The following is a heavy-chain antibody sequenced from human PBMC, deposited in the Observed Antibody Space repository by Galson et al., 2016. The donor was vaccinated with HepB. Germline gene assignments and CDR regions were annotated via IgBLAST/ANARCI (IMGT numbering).Heavy chain of an antibody. CDR2: INSDGRST. D-gene: IGHD3-16*01. J-gene: IGHJ4*02. V-gene: IGHV3-74*03. CDR3: ARDRIVYAQ. CDR1: GFTFSSYW. Sequence: SLRLSCAASGFTFSSYWMYWVRQGPGKGLMWVSRINSDGRSTTYADSVKGRFTISRDNAKNTLYLQMNSLRAEDTAVYYCARDRIVYAQWGQGTLVTVSS.